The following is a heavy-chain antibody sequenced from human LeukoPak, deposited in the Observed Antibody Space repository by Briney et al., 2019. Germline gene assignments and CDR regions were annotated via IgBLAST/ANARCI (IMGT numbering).Heavy chain of an antibody. CDR2: INHSGST. Sequence: SETLSLTCAVYGGSFSGYYWSWIRQPPGKGLEWIGEINHSGSTNYNPSLKSRVTMSVDTSKNQFSLKLSSVTAADTAVYYCAREGEQLARGGFYYYYGMDVSGQGTTVTVSS. D-gene: IGHD6-13*01. CDR1: GGSFSGYY. V-gene: IGHV4-34*01. J-gene: IGHJ6*02. CDR3: AREGEQLARGGFYYYYGMDV.